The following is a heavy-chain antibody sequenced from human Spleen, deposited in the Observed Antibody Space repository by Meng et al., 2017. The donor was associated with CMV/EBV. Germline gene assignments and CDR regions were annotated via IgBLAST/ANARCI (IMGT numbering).Heavy chain of an antibody. CDR2: IYWNDDK. CDR1: GFSLSTGGVG. CDR3: AHTPSHYDFWGGYYTGISYFDY. Sequence: SGPTLVKPTQTLTLTCTFSGFSLSTGGVGVGWIRQPPGKALEWLALIYWNDDKRYSPSLKNRLTITKDTSKNQVVLTMTNMDPVDTATYYCAHTPSHYDFWGGYYTGISYFDYWGQGTLVTVSS. V-gene: IGHV2-5*01. D-gene: IGHD3-3*01. J-gene: IGHJ4*02.